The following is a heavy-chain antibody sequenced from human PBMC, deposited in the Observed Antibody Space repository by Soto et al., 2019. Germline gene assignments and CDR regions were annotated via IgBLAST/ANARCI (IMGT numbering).Heavy chain of an antibody. J-gene: IGHJ4*02. V-gene: IGHV3-64D*06. CDR2: ISTNGGST. Sequence: GGPMRLSWTASGLNLSIYAMHWVRQAQGKRLEYVSSISTNGGSTHYADSVKGRFTISRDNSKNTQYLQMSSLRADDTAVYYCLYAEYSYDSRLDQAFDFCGPG. CDR1: GLNLSIYA. CDR3: LYAEYSYDSRLDQAFDF. D-gene: IGHD3-22*01.